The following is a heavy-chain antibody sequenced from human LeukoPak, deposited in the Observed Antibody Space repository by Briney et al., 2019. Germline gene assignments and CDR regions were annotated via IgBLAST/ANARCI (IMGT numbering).Heavy chain of an antibody. CDR3: GMAMDV. CDR2: IKQDGSEK. CDR1: GFTFSSYA. J-gene: IGHJ6*02. Sequence: GSLRLSCAASGFTFSSYAMSWVRQAPGKGLEWVANIKQDGSEKYYVDSVKGRFTISRDNAKNSLYLQMSSLRAEDTAVYYCGMAMDVWGRGTTVTVSS. D-gene: IGHD5-24*01. V-gene: IGHV3-7*03.